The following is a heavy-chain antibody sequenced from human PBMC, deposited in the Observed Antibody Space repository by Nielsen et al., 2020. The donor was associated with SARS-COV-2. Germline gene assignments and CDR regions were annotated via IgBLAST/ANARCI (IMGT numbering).Heavy chain of an antibody. Sequence: GGSLRLSCAASGFTFSSYSMNWVRQAPGKGLEWVSYIISSSSTIYYADSVKGRFTISRDNAKNSLYLQMNSLRDEDTAVYYCARDPPKYSSSSEGDFDYWGQGTLVTVSS. D-gene: IGHD6-6*01. CDR1: GFTFSSYS. CDR2: IISSSSTI. J-gene: IGHJ4*02. V-gene: IGHV3-48*02. CDR3: ARDPPKYSSSSEGDFDY.